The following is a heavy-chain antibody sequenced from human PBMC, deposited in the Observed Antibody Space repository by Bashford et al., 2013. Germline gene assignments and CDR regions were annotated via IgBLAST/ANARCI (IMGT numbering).Heavy chain of an antibody. CDR3: ASALTGDGPHLFDY. D-gene: IGHD7-27*01. CDR1: GGSFSGYY. Sequence: SSETLSLTCAVYGGSFSGYYWSWVRQPPRKGLEWIGEIYHSGSTNYNPSLKSRVTISVDKSKNQFSLKLSSVTAADTAVYYCASALTGDGPHLFDYWGQGTLVTVSS. CDR2: IYHSGST. V-gene: IGHV4-34*01. J-gene: IGHJ4*02.